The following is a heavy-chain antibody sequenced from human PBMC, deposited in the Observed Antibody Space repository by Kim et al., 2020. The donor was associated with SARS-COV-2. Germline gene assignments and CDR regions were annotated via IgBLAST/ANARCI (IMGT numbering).Heavy chain of an antibody. CDR1: GYTLTELS. V-gene: IGHV1-24*01. CDR2: FDPEDGET. Sequence: ASVKVSCKVSGYTLTELSMHWVRQAPGKGLEWMGGFDPEDGETIYAQKFQGRVTMTEDTSTDTAYMELSSLRSEDTAVYYCATTILVPGGVVVVAATQFQYWGQGTLVTVSS. CDR3: ATTILVPGGVVVVAATQFQY. J-gene: IGHJ4*02. D-gene: IGHD2-15*01.